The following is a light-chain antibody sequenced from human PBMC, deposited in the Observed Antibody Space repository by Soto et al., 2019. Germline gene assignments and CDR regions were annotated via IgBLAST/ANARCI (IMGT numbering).Light chain of an antibody. Sequence: QSALTQPASVSGSPGQSITISCTGANSDVGSYNLVSWYQQHPGKAPKLMIYEGSKRPSGVSHRFSGSKSGNTASLTISGLQAEDEADYYCCSYAGSSTFVFGTGTKLTVL. V-gene: IGLV2-23*01. J-gene: IGLJ1*01. CDR2: EGS. CDR3: CSYAGSSTFV. CDR1: NSDVGSYNL.